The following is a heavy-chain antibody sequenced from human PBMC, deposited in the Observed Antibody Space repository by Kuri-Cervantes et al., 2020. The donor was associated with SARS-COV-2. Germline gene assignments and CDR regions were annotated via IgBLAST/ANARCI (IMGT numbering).Heavy chain of an antibody. CDR3: ARHHYDFWSGYYPYYFDY. CDR1: GGSFSGYY. Sequence: SETLSLTCAVHGGSFSGYYWSWIRQPPGKGLEWIGEINHSGSTNYNPSLKSRVTISVDTSKNQFSLKLSSVTAADTAVHYCARHHYDFWSGYYPYYFDYWGQGTLVTVSS. D-gene: IGHD3-3*01. V-gene: IGHV4-34*01. CDR2: INHSGST. J-gene: IGHJ4*02.